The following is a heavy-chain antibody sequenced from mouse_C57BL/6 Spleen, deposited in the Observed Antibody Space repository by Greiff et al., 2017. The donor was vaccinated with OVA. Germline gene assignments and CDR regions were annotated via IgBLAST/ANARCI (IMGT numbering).Heavy chain of an antibody. D-gene: IGHD2-3*01. J-gene: IGHJ3*01. CDR3: ARPYDGYYPAWFAY. V-gene: IGHV1-9*01. CDR2: ILPGSGST. Sequence: QVQLQQSGAELMKPGASVKLSCKATGYTFTGYWLEWVKQRPGHGLEWIGEILPGSGSTNDNEKFKGKATFTADTSTNTAYMQLSSLTTEDSAIYYCARPYDGYYPAWFAYWGQGTLVTVSA. CDR1: GYTFTGYW.